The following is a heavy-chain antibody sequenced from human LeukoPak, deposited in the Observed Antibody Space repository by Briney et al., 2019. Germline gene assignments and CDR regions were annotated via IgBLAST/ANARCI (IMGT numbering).Heavy chain of an antibody. D-gene: IGHD4-17*01. CDR3: ARVTQTDYDFDY. Sequence: ASVKVSCKASGYTFTGYYMHWVRQAPGQGLEWMGWISAYNGNTDYAQKLQGRVTMTTDTSTSTAYMELRSLRSDDTAVYYCARVTQTDYDFDYWGQGTLVTVSS. J-gene: IGHJ4*02. CDR2: ISAYNGNT. CDR1: GYTFTGYY. V-gene: IGHV1-18*04.